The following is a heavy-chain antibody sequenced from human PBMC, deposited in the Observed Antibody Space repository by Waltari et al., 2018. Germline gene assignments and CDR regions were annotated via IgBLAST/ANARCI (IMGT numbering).Heavy chain of an antibody. Sequence: QVQLQQWGAGRLKPSETMSLTSAVNGGSFSGNYWSGLRKHPGRGLEWIGEINHSGSTNYHPSLKSRVTISVDTSKNQFSLKLSSVTAADTAVYYCARAVKSPYSSSWYGWFFYYWGQGTLVTVSS. CDR1: GGSFSGNY. D-gene: IGHD6-13*01. V-gene: IGHV4-34*01. CDR3: ARAVKSPYSSSWYGWFFYY. CDR2: INHSGST. J-gene: IGHJ4*02.